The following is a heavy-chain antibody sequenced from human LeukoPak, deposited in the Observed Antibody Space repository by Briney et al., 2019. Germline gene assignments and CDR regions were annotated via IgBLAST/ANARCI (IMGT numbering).Heavy chain of an antibody. CDR3: ARGRVEMATI. CDR1: GYSFVGYG. CDR2: FNPENGNT. J-gene: IGHJ4*02. D-gene: IGHD5-24*01. Sequence: ASVKVSCKASGYSFVGYGITWVRQAPGQGLEWMGWFNPENGNTNYAQKVQGRVTMTADTSTSTSYMELRSLRSDDTAVYYCARGRVEMATIWGQGTLVTVSS. V-gene: IGHV1-18*01.